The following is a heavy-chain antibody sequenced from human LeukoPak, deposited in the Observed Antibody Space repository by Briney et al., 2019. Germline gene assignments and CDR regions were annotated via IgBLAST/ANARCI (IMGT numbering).Heavy chain of an antibody. V-gene: IGHV1-18*04. D-gene: IGHD6-19*01. CDR1: GYTFTGYY. CDR3: ARDESIAVAGTFDY. CDR2: ISAYNGNT. Sequence: ASVTVSCKASGYTFTGYYMHWVRQAPGQGLEWMGWISAYNGNTNYAQKLQGRVTMTTDTSTSTAYMELRSLRSDDTAVYYCARDESIAVAGTFDYWGQGTLVTVSS. J-gene: IGHJ4*02.